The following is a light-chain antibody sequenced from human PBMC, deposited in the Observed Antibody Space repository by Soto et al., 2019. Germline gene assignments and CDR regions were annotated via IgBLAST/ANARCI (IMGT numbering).Light chain of an antibody. Sequence: GSNPASWYQQRPGTAPKLLIYDNDERPSGVPVRFSGSKSATSASLAISGLQSEDEGDYYCATWDDSRNGYVFGPGTKVTVL. CDR2: DND. V-gene: IGLV1-44*01. CDR1: GSNP. CDR3: ATWDDSRNGYV. J-gene: IGLJ1*01.